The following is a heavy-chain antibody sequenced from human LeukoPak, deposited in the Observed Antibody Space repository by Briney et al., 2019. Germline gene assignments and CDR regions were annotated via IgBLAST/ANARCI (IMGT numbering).Heavy chain of an antibody. CDR2: INPNTGST. D-gene: IGHD2-2*01. Sequence: ASVTVSRKASGYTFTAYPIHGVRQAPGQGGEWMGWINPNTGSTNYAQKFQGRVTMTRDTSISTAYMELSSLRSDDTALYYCARPTNIWSAFHFWGQGTLVTVSS. J-gene: IGHJ4*02. V-gene: IGHV1-2*02. CDR1: GYTFTAYP. CDR3: ARPTNIWSAFHF.